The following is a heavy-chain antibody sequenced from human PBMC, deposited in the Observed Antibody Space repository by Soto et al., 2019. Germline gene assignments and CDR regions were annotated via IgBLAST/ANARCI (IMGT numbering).Heavy chain of an antibody. CDR2: IYSDGTT. Sequence: SGGSLRLSCAASGFTVSSNYMNWVRQAPGKGLEWLSIIYSDGTTHYAESVKGRFTISRDTSRNAVDLHMNSPGAEDTAMYFCVSWVSQHFDNWGRGILVTVSS. J-gene: IGHJ4*02. CDR3: VSWVSQHFDN. CDR1: GFTVSSNY. V-gene: IGHV3-53*01. D-gene: IGHD3-9*01.